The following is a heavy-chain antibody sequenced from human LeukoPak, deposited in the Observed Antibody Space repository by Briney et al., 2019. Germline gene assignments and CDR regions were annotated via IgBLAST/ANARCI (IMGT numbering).Heavy chain of an antibody. CDR3: TRQVVLTSKERGYYFDY. J-gene: IGHJ4*02. V-gene: IGHV3-49*03. D-gene: IGHD6-13*01. CDR2: IRSKAYGGTT. CDR1: GFTFSSYA. Sequence: GGSLRLSCAASGFTFSSYAMSWFRQAPGKGLEWVGFIRSKAYGGTTEYAASVKGRFTISRDDSKSIAYLQMNSLKTEDTAVYYCTRQVVLTSKERGYYFDYWGQGTLVTVSS.